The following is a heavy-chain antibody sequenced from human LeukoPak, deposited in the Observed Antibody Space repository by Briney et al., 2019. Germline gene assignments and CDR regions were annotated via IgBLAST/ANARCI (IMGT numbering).Heavy chain of an antibody. J-gene: IGHJ5*02. V-gene: IGHV4-34*01. CDR2: INHSGST. CDR3: ARPGYCSSTSCPRGWFDP. D-gene: IGHD2-2*01. CDR1: GGSYSDYY. Sequence: SETLSLTCGVYGGSYSDYYWSWIRQPPGKGLEWIGEINHSGSTNYNPSLKSRVTISVDTSKNQFSLKLSSVTAADTAVYYCARPGYCSSTSCPRGWFDPWGQGTLVTVSS.